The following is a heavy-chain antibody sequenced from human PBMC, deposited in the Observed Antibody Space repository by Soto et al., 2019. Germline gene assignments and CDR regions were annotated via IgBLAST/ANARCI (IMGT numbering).Heavy chain of an antibody. J-gene: IGHJ4*02. V-gene: IGHV3-53*01. Sequence: SGGGLIQPGGSLRLSCAASGFTVSSNYMSWVRQAPGKGLEWVSVIYSGGSTYYADSVKGRFTISRDNSKNTLYLQMNSLRAEVTAVYYCARDRRDGYNLGGLDYWGQGTLVTVSS. CDR1: GFTVSSNY. CDR2: IYSGGST. CDR3: ARDRRDGYNLGGLDY. D-gene: IGHD5-12*01.